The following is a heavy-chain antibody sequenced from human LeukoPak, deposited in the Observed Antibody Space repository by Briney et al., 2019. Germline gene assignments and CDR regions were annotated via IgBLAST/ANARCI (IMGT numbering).Heavy chain of an antibody. CDR1: GSTFSSRDW. Sequence: GGSLRLSCVASGSTFSSRDWMTWVRPAPGKGLEWVANIKQDGSEKNYVDSVKGRFTISRDNAKNSVDLQMNSLRVEDTAVYYCAELGITMIGGVWGKGTTVTISS. CDR3: AELGITMIGGV. J-gene: IGHJ6*04. CDR2: IKQDGSEK. V-gene: IGHV3-7*01. D-gene: IGHD3-10*02.